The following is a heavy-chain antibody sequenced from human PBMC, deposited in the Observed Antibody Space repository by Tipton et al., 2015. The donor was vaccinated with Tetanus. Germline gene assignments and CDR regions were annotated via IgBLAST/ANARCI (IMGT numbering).Heavy chain of an antibody. V-gene: IGHV7-4-1*02. CDR2: INTNTGNP. CDR3: ARGVVVVPAAIRRPVNWFAP. D-gene: IGHD2-2*02. CDR1: GYTFTSYA. Sequence: QLVQSGAEVKKPGASVKVSCKASGYTFTSYAMNWVRQAPGQGLEWMGWINTNTGNPTYAQGFTGRFVFSLDPSVSTAYLQISSLKAEDTAVFYCARGVVVVPAAIRRPVNWFAPWGQGTLVTVSS. J-gene: IGHJ5*02.